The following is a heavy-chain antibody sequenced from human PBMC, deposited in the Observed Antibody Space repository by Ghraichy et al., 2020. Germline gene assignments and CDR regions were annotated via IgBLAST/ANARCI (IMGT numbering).Heavy chain of an antibody. CDR2: ISSSSSTI. CDR3: ARDLGGSCSDY. J-gene: IGHJ4*02. D-gene: IGHD1-26*01. V-gene: IGHV3-11*04. Sequence: GGSLRLSCAASGFTFSVYSMSWIRQAPGKWLEWVSYISSSSSTIYYADSVKGRFTISRDNAKNSLYLQMNSLRAEDTAVYYCARDLGGSCSDYGGQGSLVTVSS. CDR1: GFTFSVYS.